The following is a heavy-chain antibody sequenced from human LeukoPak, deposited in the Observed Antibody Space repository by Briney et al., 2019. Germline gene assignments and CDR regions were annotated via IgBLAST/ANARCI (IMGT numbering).Heavy chain of an antibody. Sequence: GGSLRLSCAASGFTSSSYEFSWVRQAPGKGLEWVSYISITGGIKYYGESVKGRFTISRDNAKNSLYLQTDSLRGEDTAVYYCAKVASEYYGLDVWGKGTTVTVS. D-gene: IGHD1-14*01. CDR2: ISITGGIK. CDR1: GFTSSSYE. J-gene: IGHJ6*04. CDR3: AKVASEYYGLDV. V-gene: IGHV3-48*03.